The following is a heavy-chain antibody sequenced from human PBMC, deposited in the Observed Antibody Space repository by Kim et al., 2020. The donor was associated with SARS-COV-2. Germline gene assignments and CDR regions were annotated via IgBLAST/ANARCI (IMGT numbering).Heavy chain of an antibody. V-gene: IGHV4-39*01. Sequence: SETLSLTCTVSGDSISGSYSYWGWVRQPPGKGQEYIGSIYYTRTTYYNPSLKSRVTISVDTSKNVFSLKLSSVTAADTAIYYCARHLRNTLTTPTGPPVNWFDPWGRGILVTVSS. CDR2: IYYTRTT. CDR1: GDSISGSYSY. J-gene: IGHJ5*02. CDR3: ARHLRNTLTTPTGPPVNWFDP. D-gene: IGHD1-1*01.